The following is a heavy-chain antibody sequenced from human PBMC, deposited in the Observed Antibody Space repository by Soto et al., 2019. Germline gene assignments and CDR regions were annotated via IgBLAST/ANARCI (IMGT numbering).Heavy chain of an antibody. CDR3: ARDGGYCSSTSCLTRVGGMDV. D-gene: IGHD2-2*01. V-gene: IGHV3-33*01. CDR1: GFNFSSYG. CDR2: IWYDGSNK. J-gene: IGHJ6*02. Sequence: GGSLRLSCAASGFNFSSYGMHWVRQAPGKGLEWVAVIWYDGSNKYYADSVKGRFTISRDNSKNTLYLQMNSLRAEDTAVYYCARDGGYCSSTSCLTRVGGMDVWGQGTTVTVSS.